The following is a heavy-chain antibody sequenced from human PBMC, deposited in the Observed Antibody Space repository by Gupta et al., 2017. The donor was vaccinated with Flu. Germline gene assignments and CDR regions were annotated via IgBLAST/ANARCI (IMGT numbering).Heavy chain of an antibody. CDR2: ISSSSSYI. J-gene: IGHJ4*02. D-gene: IGHD6-13*01. Sequence: GKGLEWVSSISSSSSYIYYADSVKGRFTISRDNAKNSLYLQMNSLRAEDTAVYYCARHSSSWYGVDYWGQGTLVTVSS. V-gene: IGHV3-21*01. CDR3: ARHSSSWYGVDY.